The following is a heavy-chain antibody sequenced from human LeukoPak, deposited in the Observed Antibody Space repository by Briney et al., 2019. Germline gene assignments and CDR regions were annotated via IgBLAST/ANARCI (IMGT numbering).Heavy chain of an antibody. Sequence: PGGSLRLSCAASGFTVSNNYMNWIRQAPGKGLEWVSLIYSGGSTYYADSVKDRFTISRDSSKNTLYLQINSLRVEDTAVYYCARDPSAVAINTYAWGQGTLVTVSS. CDR3: ARDPSAVAINTYA. CDR1: GFTVSNNY. V-gene: IGHV3-66*01. J-gene: IGHJ5*02. CDR2: IYSGGST. D-gene: IGHD6-13*01.